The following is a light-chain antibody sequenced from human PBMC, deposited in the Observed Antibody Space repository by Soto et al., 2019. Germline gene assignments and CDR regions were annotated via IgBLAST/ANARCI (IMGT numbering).Light chain of an antibody. V-gene: IGKV3-20*01. CDR1: QSVSGSY. Sequence: MDLTQTQRNRAVSRPQGYLLSARASQSVSGSYLAWYQQKPGQAPRLLIYGASSRATGIPDRSSGSGSGTDFTLTISRLEPEDFAVYYCEQYGSSPRTFGQGTRVDNK. J-gene: IGKJ1*01. CDR2: GAS. CDR3: EQYGSSPRT.